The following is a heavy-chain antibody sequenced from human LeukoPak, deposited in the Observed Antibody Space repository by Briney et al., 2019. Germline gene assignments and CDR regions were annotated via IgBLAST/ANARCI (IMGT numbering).Heavy chain of an antibody. D-gene: IGHD4/OR15-4a*01. V-gene: IGHV4-30-4*01. CDR1: GGSISSGDYY. CDR3: ARAMVTTLNAFDI. J-gene: IGHJ3*02. CDR2: IYYSGST. Sequence: SETLSLTCTVSGGSISSGDYYWSWIRQPPGKGLEWIGYIYYSGSTYYNPSLKSRVTISVDTSKNQFSLKLSSVTAADTAVYYCARAMVTTLNAFDIWGQGTMVTVSS.